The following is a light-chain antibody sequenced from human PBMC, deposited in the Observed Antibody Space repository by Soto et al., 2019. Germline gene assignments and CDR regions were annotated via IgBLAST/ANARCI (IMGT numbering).Light chain of an antibody. CDR3: SAYTSRSTLYV. CDR1: SRDVGGYHY. J-gene: IGLJ1*01. V-gene: IGLV2-14*01. CDR2: EVS. Sequence: QSALTQPASVSGSPGQSITISCTGTSRDVGGYHYVSWYQQHPGKAPKLMIYEVSNRPSGVANRFYGSKSGNTVSLTISGLQAEDEADDYCSAYTSRSTLYVFGTGTKLTVL.